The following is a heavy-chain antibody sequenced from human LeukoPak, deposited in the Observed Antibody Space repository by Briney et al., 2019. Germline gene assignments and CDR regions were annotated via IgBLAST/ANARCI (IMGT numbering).Heavy chain of an antibody. V-gene: IGHV1-69*08. Sequence: SVKVPCKASGGSFSDYSISWVRQAPGQGLEWMGRIIAILDTAHYAQKFQGRFTITADKSTTTVYMELSSLRSDDTAVYYCVRSGYDYDWFDPWGQGTLVTVSS. CDR2: IIAILDTA. D-gene: IGHD5-12*01. CDR1: GGSFSDYS. CDR3: VRSGYDYDWFDP. J-gene: IGHJ5*02.